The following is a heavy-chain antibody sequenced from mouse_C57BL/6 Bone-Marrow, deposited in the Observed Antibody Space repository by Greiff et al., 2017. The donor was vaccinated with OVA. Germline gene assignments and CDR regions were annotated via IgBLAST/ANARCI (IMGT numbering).Heavy chain of an antibody. D-gene: IGHD1-1*01. Sequence: EVQVVESGGGLVQPGGSMKLSCAASGFTFSDAWMDWVRQSPEKGLEWVAEIRNKANNHATYYAESVKGRFTISRDDSKSSVYLQMNSLRAEDTGIYYCTSLNGSSFRFAYWGQGTLVTVSA. CDR3: TSLNGSSFRFAY. CDR1: GFTFSDAW. V-gene: IGHV6-6*01. CDR2: IRNKANNHAT. J-gene: IGHJ3*01.